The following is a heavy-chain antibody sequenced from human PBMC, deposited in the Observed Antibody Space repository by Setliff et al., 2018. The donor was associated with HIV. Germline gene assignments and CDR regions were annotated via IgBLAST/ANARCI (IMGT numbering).Heavy chain of an antibody. Sequence: ASVKVSCKASGSTFINYGISWVRQAPGQWLEWMGWISAYNGNTNYAQQLQGRVTMTTDTSTSTAYMELRSLRSDDTAVYYCARDGYYYDGSAYSTFDYWGQGTLVTAPQ. V-gene: IGHV1-18*01. CDR1: GSTFINYG. CDR3: ARDGYYYDGSAYSTFDY. D-gene: IGHD3-22*01. J-gene: IGHJ4*02. CDR2: ISAYNGNT.